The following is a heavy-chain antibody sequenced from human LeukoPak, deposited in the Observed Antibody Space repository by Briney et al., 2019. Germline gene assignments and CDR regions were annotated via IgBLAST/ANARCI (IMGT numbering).Heavy chain of an antibody. V-gene: IGHV1-69*01. CDR3: ARGNSRWSTPTSSYYYRMDV. J-gene: IGHJ6*02. CDR2: IIPILGTA. Sequence: SVKVSCKASGGTFSNYAVTWVRQAPGQGLEWMGGIIPILGTASYAQKFQDRVTLTADESTSTAYMELSSLRSEDTAMYYCARGNSRWSTPTSSYYYRMDVWGQGTTVTVSS. CDR1: GGTFSNYA. D-gene: IGHD4-23*01.